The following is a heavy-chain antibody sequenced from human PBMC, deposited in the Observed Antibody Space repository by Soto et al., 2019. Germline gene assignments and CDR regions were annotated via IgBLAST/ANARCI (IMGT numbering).Heavy chain of an antibody. Sequence: QVQLVQSGADVKKPGASVRLSCKTSGYTFNTYYIHWARQAPGQGLEWMGMSNPTGDISTYAQKFQGRVTMTRDTSTSTGYMELSSLRFDDAAVYYCARGSGWVPFDYWGQGTLVIVSS. V-gene: IGHV1-46*02. CDR2: SNPTGDIS. CDR1: GYTFNTYY. J-gene: IGHJ4*02. CDR3: ARGSGWVPFDY. D-gene: IGHD6-19*01.